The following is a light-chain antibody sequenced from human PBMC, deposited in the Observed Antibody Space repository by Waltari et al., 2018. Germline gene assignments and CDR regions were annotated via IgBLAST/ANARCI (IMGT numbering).Light chain of an antibody. Sequence: TVLTQSPATLSVSPGQRATLSCRASQSLTNYLAWYQQKPGQAPRLLSSDASTRATGIPARFTGSGSGTEFTLTISSLQSEDIAVYYCQQYGSWPLTFGGGTKV. J-gene: IGKJ4*01. CDR3: QQYGSWPLT. V-gene: IGKV3-15*01. CDR1: QSLTNY. CDR2: DAS.